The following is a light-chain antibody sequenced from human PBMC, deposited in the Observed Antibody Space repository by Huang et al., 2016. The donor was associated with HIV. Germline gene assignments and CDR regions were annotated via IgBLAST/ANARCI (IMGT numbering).Light chain of an antibody. CDR2: GAS. Sequence: EIVLTQSQATLSLSPGERATLSCRASQSVSSYLAWYQQKPGQAPRLLIYGASNRATGIPARFSGSGSGTDFTLTISSLEPEDFAVYYCQQRSNWPSTFGGGTKVEIK. CDR3: QQRSNWPST. CDR1: QSVSSY. J-gene: IGKJ4*01. V-gene: IGKV3-11*01.